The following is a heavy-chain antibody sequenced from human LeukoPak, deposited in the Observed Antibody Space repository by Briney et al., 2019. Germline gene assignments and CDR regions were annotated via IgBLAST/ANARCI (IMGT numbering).Heavy chain of an antibody. Sequence: SETLSLTCAVYGGSFSGYYWSWIRQPPGKGLEWIGEINHSGSTNYNPSLKSRVTISEDTSKNQFSLRLSSVTAADTAVYYCARGLGYSSGWYPLYYFDYWGQGTLVTVSS. D-gene: IGHD6-19*01. CDR1: GGSFSGYY. CDR3: ARGLGYSSGWYPLYYFDY. CDR2: INHSGST. J-gene: IGHJ4*02. V-gene: IGHV4-34*01.